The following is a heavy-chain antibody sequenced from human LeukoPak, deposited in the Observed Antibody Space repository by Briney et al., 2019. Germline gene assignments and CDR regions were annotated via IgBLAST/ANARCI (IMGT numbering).Heavy chain of an antibody. CDR3: ARIGYSSSSFDY. Sequence: HPGGSLRVSCAASGFTFSNYWMSGVRQAPGKGLEWVANIKQDGSQKYYVDSVKGRFTISRDNAKNSQYLQVNSLRAEDTAMYYCARIGYSSSSFDYWGQGTLVTVSS. V-gene: IGHV3-7*01. CDR1: GFTFSNYW. D-gene: IGHD6-6*01. CDR2: IKQDGSQK. J-gene: IGHJ4*02.